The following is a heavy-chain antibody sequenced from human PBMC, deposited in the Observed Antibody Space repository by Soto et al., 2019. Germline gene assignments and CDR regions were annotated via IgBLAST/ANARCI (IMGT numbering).Heavy chain of an antibody. CDR3: TSMVPPDS. V-gene: IGHV3-23*01. Sequence: EVQLLESGGGLVQPGGSLRLSCAASGFTFSNYAMSWVRQAPGKGLEWVSAISGSGGRTFYADSVKGRFTISRDNSKSTLYLQMKSLRAEDTAVYYCTSMVPPDSWGQGTLVTVSS. CDR2: ISGSGGRT. D-gene: IGHD5-18*01. J-gene: IGHJ4*02. CDR1: GFTFSNYA.